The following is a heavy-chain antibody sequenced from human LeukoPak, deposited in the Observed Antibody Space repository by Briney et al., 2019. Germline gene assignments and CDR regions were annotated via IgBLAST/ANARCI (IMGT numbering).Heavy chain of an antibody. V-gene: IGHV4-59*01. Sequence: KPSETLSLTCTISGGSISSYYWSWIRQPPGKGLEWIGYVDYRGNTNYNPSLKSRVTISIGTSKSLFSLKLNSVTAADTAVYYCARVEVGAADRQWYGMDVWGQGTTVTVSS. CDR3: ARVEVGAADRQWYGMDV. CDR1: GGSISSYY. J-gene: IGHJ6*02. CDR2: VDYRGNT. D-gene: IGHD2-15*01.